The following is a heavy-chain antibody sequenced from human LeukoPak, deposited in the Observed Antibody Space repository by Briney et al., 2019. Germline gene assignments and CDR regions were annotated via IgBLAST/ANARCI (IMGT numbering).Heavy chain of an antibody. CDR1: GFTFSDYY. CDR3: ARAVGYNGFLDY. D-gene: IGHD5-24*01. Sequence: GGSLRLSCAASGFTFSDYYMSWIRQAPGKGLEWVSSISSSSSYIYYADSVKGRFTISRDNAKNSLYLQMNSLRAEDTAVYYCARAVGYNGFLDYWGQGTLVTVSS. V-gene: IGHV3-11*06. CDR2: ISSSSSYI. J-gene: IGHJ4*02.